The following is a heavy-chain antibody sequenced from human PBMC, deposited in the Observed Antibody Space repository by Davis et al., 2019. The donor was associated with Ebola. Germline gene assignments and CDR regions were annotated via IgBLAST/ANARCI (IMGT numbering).Heavy chain of an antibody. CDR3: ARDGDYGDSLYYYYGMDV. CDR2: ISSSGSTI. CDR1: GFTFSSYW. D-gene: IGHD4-17*01. Sequence: GGSLRLSCAASGFTFSSYWMSWIRQAPGKVLEWVSYISSSGSTIYYADSVKGRFTISRDNAKNSLYLQMNSLRAEDTAVYYCARDGDYGDSLYYYYGMDVWGQGTTVTVSS. V-gene: IGHV3-11*01. J-gene: IGHJ6*02.